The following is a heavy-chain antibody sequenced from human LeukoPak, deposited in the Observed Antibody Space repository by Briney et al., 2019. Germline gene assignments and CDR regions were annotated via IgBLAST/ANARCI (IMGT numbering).Heavy chain of an antibody. CDR1: GGSFSGDY. D-gene: IGHD2-2*01. J-gene: IGHJ5*02. CDR2: INHSGST. Sequence: SETLSLTCAVYGGSFSGDYWSWIRQPPGKGLEWIGEINHSGSTNYNPSLKSRVTISVDTSKNQFSLKLSPVTAADTAVYYCARGPRLYYCSSTSCALDWFDPWGQGTLVTVSS. CDR3: ARGPRLYYCSSTSCALDWFDP. V-gene: IGHV4-34*01.